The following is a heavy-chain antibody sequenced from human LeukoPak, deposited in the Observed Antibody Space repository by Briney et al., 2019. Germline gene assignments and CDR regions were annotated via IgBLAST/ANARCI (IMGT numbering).Heavy chain of an antibody. CDR3: ARAVTTSPYYYYGMDV. CDR2: ISSSGSTI. Sequence: GGSLRLSCAASGFTFSDYYMSWIRQAPGKGLEWVSYISSSGSTIYYADSVKGRFTISRDNAKNSLYLQMNSLRAEDTAVYYCARAVTTSPYYYYGMDVWGQGTTVTVSS. D-gene: IGHD4-17*01. J-gene: IGHJ6*02. V-gene: IGHV3-11*01. CDR1: GFTFSDYY.